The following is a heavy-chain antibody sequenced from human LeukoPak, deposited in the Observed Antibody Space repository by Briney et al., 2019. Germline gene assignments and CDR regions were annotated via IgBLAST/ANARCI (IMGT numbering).Heavy chain of an antibody. CDR2: ISYDGSNK. J-gene: IGHJ3*02. CDR3: ARARYDSSGFYDDFDI. CDR1: GFTFSSHA. V-gene: IGHV3-30*01. Sequence: GRSLRLACAASGFTFSSHAMHWVRQAAGKGLEWVAVISYDGSNKYYADSVKGRFTISIDKSKNTLYLQMNSLRAEDTAVYYYARARYDSSGFYDDFDIWGKGTMVTVSS. D-gene: IGHD3-22*01.